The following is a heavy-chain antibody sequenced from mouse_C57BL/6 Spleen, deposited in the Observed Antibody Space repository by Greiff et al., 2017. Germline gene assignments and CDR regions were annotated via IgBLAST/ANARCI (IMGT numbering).Heavy chain of an antibody. J-gene: IGHJ2*01. D-gene: IGHD2-3*01. CDR1: GFSLTSYG. V-gene: IGHV2-4*01. CDR3: ANNYEGYYYFDY. Sequence: QVQLKQSGPGLVQPSQSLSITCTASGFSLTSYGVHWVRQPPGKGLEWLGVIWSGGSTDYYAAFISRLSISKENSKSQVFFKRNSLQADDTAIYYCANNYEGYYYFDYWGQGTTLTVSS. CDR2: IWSGGST.